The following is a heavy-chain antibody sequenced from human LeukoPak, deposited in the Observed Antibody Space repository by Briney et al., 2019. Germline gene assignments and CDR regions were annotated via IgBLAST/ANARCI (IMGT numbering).Heavy chain of an antibody. CDR3: ARDWYYAFDF. CDR2: IRSKRDGGTT. J-gene: IGHJ3*01. V-gene: IGHV3-15*01. D-gene: IGHD2-21*02. Sequence: GGSLRLSCAASGFTFSSSWMSWVRQAPGKGLEWVARIRSKRDGGTTDYAAPVKGRFTISRDDSKNTMYLQMNSLKAEDTAVYYCARDWYYAFDFWGQGTMVTVSS. CDR1: GFTFSSSW.